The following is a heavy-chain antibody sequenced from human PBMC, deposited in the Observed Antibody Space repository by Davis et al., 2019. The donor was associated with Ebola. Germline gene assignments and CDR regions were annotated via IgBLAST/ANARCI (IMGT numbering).Heavy chain of an antibody. CDR2: IYYSGVT. V-gene: IGHV4-59*01. CDR1: GGSMSSYY. D-gene: IGHD6-13*01. Sequence: MPSETLSLTCTVSGGSMSSYYWRWIRQPPGKGLEWIGYIYYSGVTNYNPSLTSRVTISLDTSKNQFSLKLTSVTAADTAVYYCARAGSSSWLYDYWGQGTLVTVSS. CDR3: ARAGSSSWLYDY. J-gene: IGHJ4*02.